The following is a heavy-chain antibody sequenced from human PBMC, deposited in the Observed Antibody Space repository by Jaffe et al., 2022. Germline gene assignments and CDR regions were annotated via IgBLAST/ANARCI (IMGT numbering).Heavy chain of an antibody. J-gene: IGHJ5*02. CDR3: AKDRGFRELFGVYWFDP. CDR1: GFTFSSYA. V-gene: IGHV3-23*01. CDR2: ISGSGGST. Sequence: EVQLLESGGGLVQPGGSLRLSCAASGFTFSSYAMSWVRQAPGKGLEWVSAISGSGGSTYYADSVKGRFTISRDNSKNTLYLQMNSLRAEDTAVYYCAKDRGFRELFGVYWFDPWGQGTLVTVSS. D-gene: IGHD3-10*01.